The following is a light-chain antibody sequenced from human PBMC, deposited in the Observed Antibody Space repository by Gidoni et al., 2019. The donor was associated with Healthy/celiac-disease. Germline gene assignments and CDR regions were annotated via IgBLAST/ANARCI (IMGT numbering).Light chain of an antibody. J-gene: IGLJ2*01. CDR3: QTWGTATHVV. Sequence: QLVLTQSPSASASLGASVQLTCTLSSGHSSYAIAWHQQQPEKGPRYLMKLNSDGSHKGDGIPDRFSGSSSGAERYLTISSLQSEDEADYYCQTWGTATHVVFGGGTKLTVL. CDR1: SGHSSYA. V-gene: IGLV4-69*01. CDR2: LNSDGSH.